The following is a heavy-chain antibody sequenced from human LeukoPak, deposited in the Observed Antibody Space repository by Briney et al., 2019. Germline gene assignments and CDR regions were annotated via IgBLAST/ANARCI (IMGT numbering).Heavy chain of an antibody. V-gene: IGHV3-48*03. CDR2: ISSSGSTI. Sequence: GGSLRLSCAASGFTFSSYEMNWVRQAPGKGLEWVSYISSSGSTIYYADSVMGRFSISRDNPKSTVSLQMSSLRAEDTALYYCVRDLHWGGFDVWGQGTMVTVSS. D-gene: IGHD7-27*01. CDR3: VRDLHWGGFDV. CDR1: GFTFSSYE. J-gene: IGHJ3*01.